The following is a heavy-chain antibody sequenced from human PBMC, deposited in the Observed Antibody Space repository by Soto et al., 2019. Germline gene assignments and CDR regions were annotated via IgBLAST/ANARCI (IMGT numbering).Heavy chain of an antibody. V-gene: IGHV3-53*02. CDR3: ARKPPIASQGGAFDMDV. J-gene: IGHJ6*04. Sequence: ELQLVETGGGLIQTGGSLRLSCAASGFSISGNYIAWVRQPPGKGLEWVATTFSGGNTEYAASVKGRCSISRDNYKNTLYLQMDNLSVDDTAVYYCARKPPIASQGGAFDMDVWGLGTMVSVSS. CDR1: GFSISGNY. D-gene: IGHD2-21*01. CDR2: TFSGGNT.